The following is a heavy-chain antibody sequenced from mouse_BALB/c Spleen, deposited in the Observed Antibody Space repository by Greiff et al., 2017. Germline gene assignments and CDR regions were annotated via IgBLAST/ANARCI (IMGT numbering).Heavy chain of an antibody. J-gene: IGHJ4*01. CDR3: ARSGFVYCNYQLSYYYAMDY. D-gene: IGHD2-10*02. CDR2: INPYNGGT. CDR1: GYSFTGYT. V-gene: IGHV1-31*01. Sequence: EVQLQQSGPELVKPGASMKISCKASGYSFTGYTMNWVKQSHGKNLEWIGLINPYNGGTSYNQKFKGKATLTVDKSSSTAYMELLSLTSEDSAVYYCARSGFVYCNYQLSYYYAMDYWGQGTSVTVSS.